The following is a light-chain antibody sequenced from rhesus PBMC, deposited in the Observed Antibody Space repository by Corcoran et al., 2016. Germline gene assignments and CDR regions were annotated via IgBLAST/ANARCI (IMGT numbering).Light chain of an antibody. J-gene: IGKJ1*01. CDR1: QSLLYSSNNKNY. CDR2: WSS. CDR3: QQYYDTPRT. V-gene: IGKV4-1*01. Sequence: DIVMTQSPDSLAVSLGERVTINCKSSQSLLYSSNNKNYLAWYQQKPGQAPKLLIYWSSTRESGVPNLFSGSGSGTDFTLTISGLQDEDVAVYYCQQYYDTPRTFGQGTKVEIK.